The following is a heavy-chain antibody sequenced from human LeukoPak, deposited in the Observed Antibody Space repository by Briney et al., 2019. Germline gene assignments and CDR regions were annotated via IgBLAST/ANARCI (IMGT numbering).Heavy chain of an antibody. D-gene: IGHD3-10*01. CDR1: GFTFSGST. J-gene: IGHJ4*02. CDR2: IRSKANSYAT. Sequence: PGGSLRLSCAASGFTFSGSTMHWVRQASGKGLEWVGRIRSKANSYATGYAASIKGRFTISRDDSKNTLYLQMNSLKTEDTAVYYCTTERLLRGHYMVRGVTFDYWGQGTLVTVSS. CDR3: TTERLLRGHYMVRGVTFDY. V-gene: IGHV3-73*01.